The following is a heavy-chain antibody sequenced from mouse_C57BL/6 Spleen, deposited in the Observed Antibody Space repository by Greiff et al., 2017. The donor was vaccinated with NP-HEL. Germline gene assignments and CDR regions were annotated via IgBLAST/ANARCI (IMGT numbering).Heavy chain of an antibody. J-gene: IGHJ4*01. V-gene: IGHV1-53*01. CDR3: ARIGGLRRYAMDY. CDR1: GYTFTSYW. Sequence: VKLQQPGTELVKPGASVKLSCKASGYTFTSYWMHWVKQRPGQGLEWIGNINPSNGGTNYNEKFKSKATLTVDKSSSTAYMQLSSLTSEDSAVYYCARIGGLRRYAMDYWGQGTSVTVSS. D-gene: IGHD2-4*01. CDR2: INPSNGGT.